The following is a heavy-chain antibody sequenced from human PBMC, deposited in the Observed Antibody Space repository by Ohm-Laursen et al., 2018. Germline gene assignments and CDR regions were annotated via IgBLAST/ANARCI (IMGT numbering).Heavy chain of an antibody. D-gene: IGHD5-18*01. CDR3: AKNSGYSYGPPYYFDY. V-gene: IGHV3-23*01. CDR1: GFTFSSYA. J-gene: IGHJ4*02. CDR2: ISGSGGST. Sequence: LRLSCAAFGFTFSSYAMSWVRQATGKGLEWVSGISGSGGSTNYADSVKGRFTISRDNSKNTLYLQMNSLRAEDTAVYYCAKNSGYSYGPPYYFDYWGQGTLVTVSS.